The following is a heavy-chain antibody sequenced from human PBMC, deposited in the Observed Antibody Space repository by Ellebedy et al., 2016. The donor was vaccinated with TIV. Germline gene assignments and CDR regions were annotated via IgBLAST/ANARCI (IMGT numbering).Heavy chain of an antibody. J-gene: IGHJ6*02. CDR2: ISGSGSSI. CDR3: ARDLGYVYYYGMDV. D-gene: IGHD2-15*01. V-gene: IGHV3-21*06. Sequence: GGSLRLSXEASGFPFRSYSMNWVRQAPGKGLEWVSSISGSGSSIYYADSVKGRFTVSRDNAKNSVYLQMHGLTVDDTAMYFCARDLGYVYYYGMDVWGQGTTVTVSS. CDR1: GFPFRSYS.